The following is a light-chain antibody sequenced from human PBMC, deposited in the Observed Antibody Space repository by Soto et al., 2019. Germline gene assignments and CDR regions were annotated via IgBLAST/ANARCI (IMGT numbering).Light chain of an antibody. V-gene: IGLV2-8*01. Sequence: QSVLTQPPSASGSPGQSVTISCTGTSSDVGDNYVSWCQQHLGKAPKLIIYEVSQRPSGVPDRFSGSKSGNTASLTVSGLQTEDEADYYCSAYAGSNNFVFGSGTKV. CDR1: SSDVGDNY. J-gene: IGLJ1*01. CDR3: SAYAGSNNFV. CDR2: EVS.